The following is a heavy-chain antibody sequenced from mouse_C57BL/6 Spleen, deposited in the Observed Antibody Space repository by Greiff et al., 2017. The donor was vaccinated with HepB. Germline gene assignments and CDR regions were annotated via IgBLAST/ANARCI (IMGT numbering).Heavy chain of an antibody. CDR3: ARDHYYGRSPWYFDV. V-gene: IGHV1-55*01. D-gene: IGHD1-1*01. CDR1: GYTFTSYW. CDR2: IYPGSGST. J-gene: IGHJ1*03. Sequence: QVQLQQPGAELVKPGASVKMSCKASGYTFTSYWITWVKQRPGQGLEWIGDIYPGSGSTNYNEKFKSKATLTVDTSSSTAYMQLSSLTSEDSAVYYCARDHYYGRSPWYFDVWGTGTTVTVSS.